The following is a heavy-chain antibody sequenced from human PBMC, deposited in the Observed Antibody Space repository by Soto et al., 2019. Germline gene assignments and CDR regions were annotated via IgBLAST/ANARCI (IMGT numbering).Heavy chain of an antibody. J-gene: IGHJ4*02. CDR3: ARSVAGHFDY. D-gene: IGHD6-19*01. Sequence: EVQLVESGGGLVQPGGSLRLSCAASGFTFNIYSMNWVRQAAGKGLEWVSYITSDTATIHYADSVRGRFTISRDNAENSLFLQMNSLRDEDTAAYYCARSVAGHFDYWGQGALVTVSS. CDR2: ITSDTATI. CDR1: GFTFNIYS. V-gene: IGHV3-48*02.